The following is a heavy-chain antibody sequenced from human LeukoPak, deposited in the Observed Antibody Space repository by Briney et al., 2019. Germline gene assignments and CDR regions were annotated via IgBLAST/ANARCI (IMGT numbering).Heavy chain of an antibody. J-gene: IGHJ6*02. CDR1: GFTVSSNY. CDR3: AREKIGYNSALDGMDV. Sequence: PGGSLRLSCAASGFTVSSNYMSWVRQTPGKGLERVSVIYSGGSTYYADSVKGRFTISRDNSKNTLYLQMNSLRAEDTAVYYCAREKIGYNSALDGMDVWGQGTTVTVSS. D-gene: IGHD6-19*01. CDR2: IYSGGST. V-gene: IGHV3-66*01.